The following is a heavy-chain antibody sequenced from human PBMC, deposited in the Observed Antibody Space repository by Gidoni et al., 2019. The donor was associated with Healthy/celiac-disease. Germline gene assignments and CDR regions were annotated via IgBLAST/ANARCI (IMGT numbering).Heavy chain of an antibody. J-gene: IGHJ4*02. CDR2: IKSKTDGGTT. D-gene: IGHD5-12*01. CDR1: GFTFSNAW. V-gene: IGHV3-15*01. Sequence: EVQLVESGGGLVQPGASLRLSCAASGFTFSNAWMSWVRQAPGKGLEWVGRIKSKTDGGTTDYAAPVKGRFTISRDDSKNTLYLQMNSLKTEDTAVYYCTTDLTEMATIFDYWGQGTLVTVSS. CDR3: TTDLTEMATIFDY.